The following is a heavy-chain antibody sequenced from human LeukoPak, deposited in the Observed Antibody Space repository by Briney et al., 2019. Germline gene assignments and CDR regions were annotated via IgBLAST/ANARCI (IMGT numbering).Heavy chain of an antibody. CDR3: ARDGEPRIALAGTGLHNWFDP. D-gene: IGHD6-19*01. V-gene: IGHV4-31*03. CDR1: GGSISSGGYY. Sequence: SETLSLTCTVSGGSISSGGYYWSWIRQHPGKGLEWIGYIYYSGSTYYNPSLKSRVTISVDTSKNQFSLKLSSVTAADTAVYYCARDGEPRIALAGTGLHNWFDPWGQGTLVTVSS. CDR2: IYYSGST. J-gene: IGHJ5*02.